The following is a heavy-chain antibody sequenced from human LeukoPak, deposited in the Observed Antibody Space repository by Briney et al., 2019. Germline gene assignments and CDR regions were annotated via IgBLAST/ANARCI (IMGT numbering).Heavy chain of an antibody. CDR1: GFIFNNYA. V-gene: IGHV3-23*01. J-gene: IGHJ4*02. D-gene: IGHD6-19*01. CDR2: ISSSGDST. CDR3: AKVSSGWIVGYFDY. Sequence: GGSLRLSCVVSGFIFNNYAMSWVRQAPGKGLEWASVISSSGDSTYYADSVKGRFTISRDNSKNTLYLQMNSLRAEDTAIYYCAKVSSGWIVGYFDYWGQGTLVTVSS.